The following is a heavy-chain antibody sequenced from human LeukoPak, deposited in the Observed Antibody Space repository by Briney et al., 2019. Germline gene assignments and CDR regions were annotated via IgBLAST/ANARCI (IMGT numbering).Heavy chain of an antibody. V-gene: IGHV3-30*02. Sequence: PPGGSLRLSCAASGFTFSSYGMQWVRQAPGKGLEWVAFIRYDGSNKYYADSVKGRFTIARDNSKNTLYLQMNSLRVEDTAVYYCVKLWNDGGNCWGQGTLVTVSS. CDR2: IRYDGSNK. CDR3: VKLWNDGGNC. J-gene: IGHJ4*02. D-gene: IGHD1-1*01. CDR1: GFTFSSYG.